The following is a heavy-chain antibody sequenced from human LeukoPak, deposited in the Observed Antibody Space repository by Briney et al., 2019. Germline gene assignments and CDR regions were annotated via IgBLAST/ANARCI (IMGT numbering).Heavy chain of an antibody. CDR2: ISAYNGNT. CDR1: GYTFTSYG. CDR3: ARDHMAYSGGDCFFDY. V-gene: IGHV1-18*01. D-gene: IGHD2-21*02. J-gene: IGHJ4*02. Sequence: ASVKVSCKASGYTFTSYGISWVRQAPGQGLEWMGWISAYNGNTNYAQKLQGRVTMTTDTSTSTACMELRSLRSDDTAVYYCARDHMAYSGGDCFFDYWGQGTLVTVSS.